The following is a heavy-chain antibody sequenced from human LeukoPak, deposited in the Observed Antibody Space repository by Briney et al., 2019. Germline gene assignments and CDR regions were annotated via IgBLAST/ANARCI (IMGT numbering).Heavy chain of an antibody. V-gene: IGHV3-53*01. CDR2: IYNDGRT. D-gene: IGHD1-26*01. CDR3: AKDSKIVGATFRSYHYMDV. Sequence: GGSLRLSCAASGFIVNNKYMTWVRQAPGKGLEWVSLIYNDGRTYYADSVKGRCTISRDNSKNTLYLQMNSLRAEDTAVYYCAKDSKIVGATFRSYHYMDVWGKGTAVTVSS. CDR1: GFIVNNKY. J-gene: IGHJ6*03.